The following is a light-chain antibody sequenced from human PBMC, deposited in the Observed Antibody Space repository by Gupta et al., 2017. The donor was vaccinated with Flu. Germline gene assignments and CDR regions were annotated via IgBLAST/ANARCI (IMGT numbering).Light chain of an antibody. J-gene: IGLJ3*02. CDR3: QTWGTGVV. CDR2: VNSDGSH. CDR1: SGHSSYT. V-gene: IGLV4-69*01. Sequence: QIVLTQSPSASASLGASVKLTCTLSSGHSSYTIAWHQVQPEKGPRFLMKVNSDGSHTKGAGIPAGFSGSSSAPVRNLILPGLEAEDEDDYYCQTWGTGVVFGGGTKLTVL.